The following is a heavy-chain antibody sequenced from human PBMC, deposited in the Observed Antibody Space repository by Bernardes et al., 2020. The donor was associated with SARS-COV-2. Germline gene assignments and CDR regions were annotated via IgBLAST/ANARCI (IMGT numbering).Heavy chain of an antibody. CDR1: GGSFSGYY. CDR2: ISHSGTT. D-gene: IGHD5-12*01. V-gene: IGHV4-34*01. J-gene: IGHJ4*02. Sequence: WETLSLTCAVYGGSFSGYYWNWIRQPPGKGLEWIWEISHSGTTNYNPSLKSRVTISLDTSKNQFSLKLSSVTAADTAVYYCARGRSGRDGYPKPGDYWGQGTLVTVSS. CDR3: ARGRSGRDGYPKPGDY.